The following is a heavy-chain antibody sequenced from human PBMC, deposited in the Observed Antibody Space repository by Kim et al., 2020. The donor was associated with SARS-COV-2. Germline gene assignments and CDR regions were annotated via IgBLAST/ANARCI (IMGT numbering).Heavy chain of an antibody. CDR1: GLSFSVSY. CDR2: ISTRGESI. J-gene: IGHJ4*02. V-gene: IGHV3-11*01. D-gene: IGHD5-12*01. CDR3: ARSGNGYNAFGI. Sequence: GGSLRLSCAASGLSFSVSYMNWVRQAPGKGLEWLSFISTRGESIFYADSVEGRFTISRDNAKNSLYLQMNYLRDEDTAVYYCARSGNGYNAFGIWGQG.